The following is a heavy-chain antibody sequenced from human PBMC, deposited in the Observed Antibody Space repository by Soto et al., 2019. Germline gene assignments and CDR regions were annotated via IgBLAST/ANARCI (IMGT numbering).Heavy chain of an antibody. V-gene: IGHV3-23*01. CDR2: IRGSGGST. Sequence: GGSLRLSCAASGFTFSSYAMSWVRQAPGKGLEWVSAIRGSGGSTYYADSVKGRFTISRDNSKNTLYLQMNSLRAEDTDVYYGAKDYGVTYYYGSGSYYTRFDAFDIWGQGTMVTVSS. CDR1: GFTFSSYA. CDR3: AKDYGVTYYYGSGSYYTRFDAFDI. J-gene: IGHJ3*02. D-gene: IGHD3-10*01.